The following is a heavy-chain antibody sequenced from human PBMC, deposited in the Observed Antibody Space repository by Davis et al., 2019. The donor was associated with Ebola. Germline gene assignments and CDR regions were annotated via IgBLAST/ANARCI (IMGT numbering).Heavy chain of an antibody. CDR3: ARERLTTSGYYLDY. CDR2: INTRGDAR. V-gene: IGHV3-48*04. CDR1: GFTFTSYS. J-gene: IGHJ4*02. D-gene: IGHD3-22*01. Sequence: GESLKISCVTSGFTFTSYSFNWIRQTPGKGLEWIAHINTRGDARVYADSVKGRFTISRDNAKNLLYLQMNSLRAEDTAIYYCARERLTTSGYYLDYWGQGTPVTVSS.